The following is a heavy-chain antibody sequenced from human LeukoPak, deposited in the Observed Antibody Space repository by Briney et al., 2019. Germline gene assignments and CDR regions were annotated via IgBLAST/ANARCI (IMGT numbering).Heavy chain of an antibody. CDR3: ARIPVDGSSWFYYYYMDV. D-gene: IGHD6-13*01. CDR1: GGSISSSSYY. CDR2: IYYSGST. J-gene: IGHJ6*03. Sequence: PSETLSLTCTVSGGSISSSSYYWGWIRQPPGKGLEWIGSIYYSGSTYYNPSLKSRVTISVDTSKNQFSLKLSSVTAADTAVYYCARIPVDGSSWFYYYYMDVWGKGTTVTVSS. V-gene: IGHV4-39*07.